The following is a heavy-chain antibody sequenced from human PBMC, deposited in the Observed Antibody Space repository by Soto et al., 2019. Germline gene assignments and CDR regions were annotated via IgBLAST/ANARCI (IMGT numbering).Heavy chain of an antibody. Sequence: SVKVSCKASGYTFTSYAMHWVRQAPGQGLEWMGGIIPIFSTPNYAQKFQGRVTITADESTSTAYMELSSLRSEDTAVYYCARPIQYYFDTSAQSAWFDPWGQGTLVTVSS. J-gene: IGHJ5*02. CDR3: ARPIQYYFDTSAQSAWFDP. D-gene: IGHD3-22*01. CDR2: IIPIFSTP. CDR1: GYTFTSYA. V-gene: IGHV1-69*13.